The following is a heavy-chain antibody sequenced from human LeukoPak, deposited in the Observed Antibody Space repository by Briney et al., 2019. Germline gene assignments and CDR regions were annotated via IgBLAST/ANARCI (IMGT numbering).Heavy chain of an antibody. CDR3: SRLPDP. J-gene: IGHJ5*02. CDR2: IYYDGTT. CDR1: GGSFSGYY. Sequence: SETLSLTCAVYGGSFSGYYWGWIRQPPGRGLEWIGSIYYDGTTYHNPSLKSRVTLSVDTSKNQFSLKLSSVTAADTAVYYCSRLPDPWGQGTLVTVSS. V-gene: IGHV4-34*01.